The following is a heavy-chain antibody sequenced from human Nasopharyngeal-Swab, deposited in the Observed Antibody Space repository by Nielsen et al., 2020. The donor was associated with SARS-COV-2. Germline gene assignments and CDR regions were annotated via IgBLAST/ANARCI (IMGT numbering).Heavy chain of an antibody. J-gene: IGHJ3*02. D-gene: IGHD6-19*01. V-gene: IGHV3-30*18. CDR3: AKDLPAVAGWGSAFDI. Sequence: GGSLRLSCAASGFTFSSYGMHWVSQAPGKGLEWVAVISYDGSNKYYADSVPGRFTISRDNSKNTLYLQMNSLRAEDTAVYYCAKDLPAVAGWGSAFDIWGKGKMVTVSS. CDR2: ISYDGSNK. CDR1: GFTFSSYG.